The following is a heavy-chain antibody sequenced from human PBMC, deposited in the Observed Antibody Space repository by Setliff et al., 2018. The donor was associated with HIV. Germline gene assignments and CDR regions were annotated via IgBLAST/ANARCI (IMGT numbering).Heavy chain of an antibody. CDR1: GGSISSGSYY. V-gene: IGHV4-61*02. CDR2: IYTSGST. CDR3: ARVGDYGAFDI. D-gene: IGHD4-17*01. Sequence: SETLSLTCTVSGGSISSGSYYWSWIRQPAGKGLEWIGRIYTSGSTNYNPSLKSRVTISVDTSKNQLSLKLSSVTAADTAMYYCARVGDYGAFDIWGQGTMVTVSS. J-gene: IGHJ3*02.